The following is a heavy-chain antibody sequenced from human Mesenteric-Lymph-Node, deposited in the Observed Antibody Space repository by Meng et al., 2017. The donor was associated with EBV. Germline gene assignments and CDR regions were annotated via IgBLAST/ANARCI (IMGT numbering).Heavy chain of an antibody. CDR3: ARGVNPAY. D-gene: IGHD2-2*01. CDR1: GGSFSGYY. CDR2: INYRGST. J-gene: IGHJ4*02. Sequence: QVQRQQWGPGLLKPSATLSLTCAVYGGSFSGYYWTWIRQPPGKGLEWVGEINYRGSTNYNPSLKSRVTISVDTSKSQLYLKLSSVTAADTAVYYCARGVNPAYWGQGTLVTVSS. V-gene: IGHV4-34*01.